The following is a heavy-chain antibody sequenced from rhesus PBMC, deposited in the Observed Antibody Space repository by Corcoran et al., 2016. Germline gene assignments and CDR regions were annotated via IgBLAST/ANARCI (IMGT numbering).Heavy chain of an antibody. CDR3: ARLGGGFDY. V-gene: IGHV7-114*01. D-gene: IGHD3-34*01. CDR1: GYNFPSYG. Sequence: QVQLVQSGAEVNQPGASVKVSCKASGYNFPSYGMNWVRQAHGQRPGWRGGIRTNTGNPTYAQGFKERFTFSMDTSISTAYLQISSLKAEDTAVYYCARLGGGFDYWGQGVLVTVSS. CDR2: IRTNTGNP. J-gene: IGHJ4*01.